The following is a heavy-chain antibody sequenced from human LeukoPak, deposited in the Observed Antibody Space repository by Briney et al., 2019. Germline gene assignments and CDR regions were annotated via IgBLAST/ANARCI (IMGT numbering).Heavy chain of an antibody. CDR3: VKDWSLVGATTFDY. CDR1: GFTFSSYA. Sequence: GGSLRLSCSASGFTFSSYAMHWVRQAPGKGLEYVSAISSNGGSTYYADSVKGRSTISRDNSKNTLYLQMSSLRAEDTAVYYCVKDWSLVGATTFDYWGQGTLVTVSS. J-gene: IGHJ4*02. CDR2: ISSNGGST. D-gene: IGHD1-26*01. V-gene: IGHV3-64D*06.